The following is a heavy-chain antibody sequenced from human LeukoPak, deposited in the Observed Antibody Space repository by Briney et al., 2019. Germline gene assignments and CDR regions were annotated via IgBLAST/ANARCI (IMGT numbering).Heavy chain of an antibody. CDR2: IWYDGSNK. CDR3: AKAHYYYDSSGNAYYFDY. D-gene: IGHD3-22*01. Sequence: GGSLRLSCAASGFTFSSYGMHWVRQAPSKGLEWVAVIWYDGSNKYYADSVKGRFTISRDNSKNTLYLQMNSLRAEDTAVYYCAKAHYYYDSSGNAYYFDYWGQGTLVTVSS. CDR1: GFTFSSYG. J-gene: IGHJ4*02. V-gene: IGHV3-33*06.